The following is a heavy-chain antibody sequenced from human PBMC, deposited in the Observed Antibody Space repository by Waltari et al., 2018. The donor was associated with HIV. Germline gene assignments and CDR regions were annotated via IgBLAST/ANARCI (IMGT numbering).Heavy chain of an antibody. CDR3: ARCETVVTPFINKYLGLDV. J-gene: IGHJ6*02. D-gene: IGHD2-15*01. CDR2: ISATGTTI. Sequence: EVQLVESGGKLVQTGGSLRLPCLAPGFTFSDYSMNWVRQGPGKGLEWVAYISATGTTIFYANSVKGRFTVSRDNVENSLYLDMSSLRAEDTGDYYCARCETVVTPFINKYLGLDVWGPGTTVTVSS. V-gene: IGHV3-48*01. CDR1: GFTFSDYS.